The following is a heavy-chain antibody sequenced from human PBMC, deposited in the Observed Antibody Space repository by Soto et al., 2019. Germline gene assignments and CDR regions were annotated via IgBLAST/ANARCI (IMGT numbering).Heavy chain of an antibody. CDR1: GFTFSSYA. V-gene: IGHV3-23*01. CDR2: ITGSAAGS. J-gene: IGHJ5*02. CDR3: AKAYSNSWPNDWFDP. D-gene: IGHD6-13*01. Sequence: EVQLLESGGGWLQPGGSLRLSCAASGFTFSSYAMNWVRQAPGKGLEWVSGITGSAAGSYYSDSVKGRFTISSDTSKNALYLQMNSLRAEDAAVYYCAKAYSNSWPNDWFDPWGQGTLVTVSS.